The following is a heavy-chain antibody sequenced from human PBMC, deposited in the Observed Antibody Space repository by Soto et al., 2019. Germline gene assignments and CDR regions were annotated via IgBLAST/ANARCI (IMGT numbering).Heavy chain of an antibody. J-gene: IGHJ4*01. CDR1: RFSFNSNW. Sequence: GGNLGLSCAASRFSFNSNWIEWGRQAPGKGLWWVATRSQSGSEKNYGDSVKGRCSTSRDNAKNSLYLPMSSLTAEVSALCYSSKSPDYRC. CDR3: SKSPDY. V-gene: IGHV3-7*01. CDR2: RSQSGSEK.